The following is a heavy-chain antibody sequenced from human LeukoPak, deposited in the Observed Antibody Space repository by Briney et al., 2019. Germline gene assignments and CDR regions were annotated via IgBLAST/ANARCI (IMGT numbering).Heavy chain of an antibody. CDR3: AGDGHSLANWFDP. Sequence: SETLSLTCTVSGGSISSYYWSWIRQPPGKGLEWIGCIYYSGSTNYNPSLKSRVTISVDTSKNQFSLKLSSVTAADTAVYYCAGDGHSLANWFDPRGQGTLVTVSS. CDR1: GGSISSYY. J-gene: IGHJ5*02. V-gene: IGHV4-59*01. D-gene: IGHD1-26*01. CDR2: IYYSGST.